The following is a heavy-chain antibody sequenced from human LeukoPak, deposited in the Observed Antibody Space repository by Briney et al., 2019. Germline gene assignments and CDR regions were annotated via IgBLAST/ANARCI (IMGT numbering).Heavy chain of an antibody. D-gene: IGHD3-16*02. CDR2: INHSGST. V-gene: IGHV4-39*07. CDR3: ARRTFGGVIKY. J-gene: IGHJ4*02. Sequence: PSETLSLTCIVSGGSISRSSYYWSWIRQPPGKGLEWIGEINHSGSTKHNPSLKSRVTISVDTSKNQISLKLSSVTAADTSVYYCARRTFGGVIKYWGQGTLVTVSS. CDR1: GGSISRSSYY.